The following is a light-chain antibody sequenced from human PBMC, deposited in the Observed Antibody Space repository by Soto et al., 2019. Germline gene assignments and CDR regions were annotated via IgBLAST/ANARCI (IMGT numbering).Light chain of an antibody. CDR2: GAS. Sequence: EIVMTQSPATLSVSPGERATLSCRASQSVNRNIAWTQQKPGQAPRLLIYGASTRATGVPARFSGSGSGTEFTLTISSLQSEDLAVYYCQQYYHWRTFGQGTNVEIK. J-gene: IGKJ1*01. CDR3: QQYYHWRT. CDR1: QSVNRN. V-gene: IGKV3-15*01.